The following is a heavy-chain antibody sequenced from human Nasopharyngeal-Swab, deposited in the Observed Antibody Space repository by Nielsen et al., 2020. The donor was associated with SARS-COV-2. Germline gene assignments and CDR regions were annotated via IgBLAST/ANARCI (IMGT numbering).Heavy chain of an antibody. CDR2: INSDGSTT. V-gene: IGHV3-74*01. CDR3: ATTLRGNSDGRY. D-gene: IGHD5-18*01. Sequence: GASLKISCAASGFTFSSYWMHWVRQAPGKGLVWVSRINSDGSTTNYADSVKGRFTISRDNAKNTLYLQMTSLRPEDTAVYYCATTLRGNSDGRYWGQGTLVTVSS. J-gene: IGHJ4*02. CDR1: GFTFSSYW.